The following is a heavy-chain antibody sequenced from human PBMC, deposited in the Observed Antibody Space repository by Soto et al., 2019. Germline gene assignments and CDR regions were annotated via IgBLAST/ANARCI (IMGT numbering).Heavy chain of an antibody. CDR3: VKDTVVVINGGDFDY. CDR2: ISGDAGRT. CDR1: GFTYVKYA. D-gene: IGHD3-22*01. V-gene: IGHV3-23*01. J-gene: IGHJ4*02. Sequence: EVQLLESGGALVQPGGSLRLSCEASGFTYVKYAMSWVRQAPGKSPEWVSGISGDAGRTFYADSVKGRFTISRDNSKNTVYLQMNSLRVEDTAVYYCVKDTVVVINGGDFDYWGQGTLVTVSS.